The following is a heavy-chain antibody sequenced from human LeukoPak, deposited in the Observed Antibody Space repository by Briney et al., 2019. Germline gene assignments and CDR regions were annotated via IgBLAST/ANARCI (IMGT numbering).Heavy chain of an antibody. Sequence: PSETLSLTCAVSDGSITSSTYFWGWIRPPPRKGLEWVGRIYYSGSTYYNPSLKSRTTISVDPSKNYFSLRLRSLTAAHTAVYDCARQRAARLPCYYYNYMDVWGKGTTVTVSS. V-gene: IGHV4-39*01. D-gene: IGHD6-6*01. J-gene: IGHJ6*03. CDR3: ARQRAARLPCYYYNYMDV. CDR2: IYYSGST. CDR1: DGSITSSTYF.